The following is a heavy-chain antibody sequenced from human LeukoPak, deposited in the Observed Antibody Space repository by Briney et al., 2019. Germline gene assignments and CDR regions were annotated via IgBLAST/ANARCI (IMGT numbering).Heavy chain of an antibody. J-gene: IGHJ4*02. CDR3: ARLQAITMIVVVIQYFDY. D-gene: IGHD3-22*01. CDR1: GGSISISSYY. CDR2: IYYSGST. V-gene: IGHV4-39*01. Sequence: SETLSLTCTVSGGSISISSYYWGWIRQPPGKGLEWIGSIYYSGSTYYNPSLKSRVTISVDTSKNQFSLKLSSVTAADTAVYYCARLQAITMIVVVIQYFDYWGQGTLVTVSS.